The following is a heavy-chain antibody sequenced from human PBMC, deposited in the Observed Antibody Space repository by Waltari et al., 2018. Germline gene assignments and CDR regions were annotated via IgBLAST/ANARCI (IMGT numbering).Heavy chain of an antibody. D-gene: IGHD6-13*01. CDR3: AKDRSSSWLNWFDP. J-gene: IGHJ5*02. Sequence: EVQLVESGGGLVQPGRSLRLSCAASGFTFDDYAIHWVRQAPGKGLEWVSGISWNSGSIGYADSVKGRFTISRDNAKNSLYLQMNSLRAEDTALYYCAKDRSSSWLNWFDPWGQGTLVTVSS. CDR2: ISWNSGSI. CDR1: GFTFDDYA. V-gene: IGHV3-9*01.